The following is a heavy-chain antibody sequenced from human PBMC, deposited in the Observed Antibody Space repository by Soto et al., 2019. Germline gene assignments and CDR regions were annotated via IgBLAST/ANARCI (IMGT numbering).Heavy chain of an antibody. CDR2: ISYDGKNE. J-gene: IGHJ6*02. Sequence: GGSLRLSCAASGVPFSGYAMHWVRQTPARGLEWVAVISYDGKNEYYAAAVKGRFTISRDDFKKTLYPRMNSLRPEDTALYYCARVGRGYSFGNGMDVWGQGTTVTVSS. D-gene: IGHD5-18*01. V-gene: IGHV3-30*04. CDR3: ARVGRGYSFGNGMDV. CDR1: GVPFSGYA.